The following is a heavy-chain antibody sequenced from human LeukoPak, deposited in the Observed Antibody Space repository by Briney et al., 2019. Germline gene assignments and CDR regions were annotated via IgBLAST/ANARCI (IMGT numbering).Heavy chain of an antibody. CDR3: ARRDSGNVVYYYYYYYMDV. CDR2: IKQDGSEK. V-gene: IGHV3-7*01. CDR1: GFTFSSYW. Sequence: GGSLRLSCAASGFTFSSYWTSWVRQAPGKGLEWVANIKQDGSEKYYVDSVKGRFTIPRDNAKNSLYLQMNSLRAEDTAVYYCARRDSGNVVYYYYYYYMDVWGKGTTVTVSS. D-gene: IGHD4-23*01. J-gene: IGHJ6*03.